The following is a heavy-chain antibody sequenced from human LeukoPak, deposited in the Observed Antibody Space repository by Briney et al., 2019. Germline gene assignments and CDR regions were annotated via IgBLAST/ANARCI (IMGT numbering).Heavy chain of an antibody. CDR1: GYTFTGYY. CDR3: GKEGFDY. CDR2: MNPNRGKT. Sequence: ASVKVSYKASGYTFTGYYIHWVRQAPGQGLEWMGYMNPNRGKTGDHQKFPGRITITSAPSKSTGYLELSSLASGETPLHSCGKEGFDYWGQGTLVTVSS. J-gene: IGHJ4*02. V-gene: IGHV1-8*03.